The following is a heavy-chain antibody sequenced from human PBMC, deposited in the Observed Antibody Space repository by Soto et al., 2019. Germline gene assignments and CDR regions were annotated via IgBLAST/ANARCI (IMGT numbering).Heavy chain of an antibody. J-gene: IGHJ4*02. CDR1: GFTFSGFD. D-gene: IGHD2-15*01. V-gene: IGHV3-13*01. Sequence: GGSLRLSCEASGFTFSGFDMHWVRQPTGKGLEWVSTLGTAGDTYYAVSVKGRFTISRDNAKNSLSLQMNSLRAGDTAGYFCARGQEVGAHFFDSWGQGTQVTVSS. CDR3: ARGQEVGAHFFDS. CDR2: LGTAGDT.